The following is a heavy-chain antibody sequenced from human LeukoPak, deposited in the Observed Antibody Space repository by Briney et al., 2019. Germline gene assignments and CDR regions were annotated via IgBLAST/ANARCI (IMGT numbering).Heavy chain of an antibody. Sequence: SETLSLTCAVSGGSISSGGYSWSWIRQPPGKGLEWIGYIYHSGSTYYNPYLKSRVTISVDRSKNQFSLKLSSVTAADTAVYYCASRGYSYGPYYYGMDVWGQGTTVTVSS. CDR1: GGSISSGGYS. V-gene: IGHV4-30-2*01. J-gene: IGHJ6*02. CDR2: IYHSGST. CDR3: ASRGYSYGPYYYGMDV. D-gene: IGHD5-18*01.